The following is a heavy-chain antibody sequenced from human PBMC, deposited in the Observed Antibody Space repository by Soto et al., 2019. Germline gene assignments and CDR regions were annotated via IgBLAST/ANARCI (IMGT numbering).Heavy chain of an antibody. Sequence: ASVKVSCKASGYTFTSYDINWVRQATGQGLEWMGWMNPNSGNTGYAQKFQGRVTMTRNTSISTAYMELSRLRSEDTAVYYCARARGGAGYYYYYMDVWGKGTTVTVSS. CDR1: GYTFTSYD. J-gene: IGHJ6*03. CDR2: MNPNSGNT. D-gene: IGHD3-16*01. CDR3: ARARGGAGYYYYYMDV. V-gene: IGHV1-8*01.